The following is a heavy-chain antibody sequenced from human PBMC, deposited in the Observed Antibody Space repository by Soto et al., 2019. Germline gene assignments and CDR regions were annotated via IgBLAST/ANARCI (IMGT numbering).Heavy chain of an antibody. CDR3: ARFDYYDSSAYWWLDY. CDR2: IYYSGST. CDR1: GGSISSYY. Sequence: ETPSLTCTVSGGSISSYYWSWIRQPPGKGLEWIGYIYYSGSTNYNPSLKSRVTISVDTSKNQFSLKLSSVTAADTAVYYCARFDYYDSSAYWWLDYWGQGTQVTVSS. V-gene: IGHV4-59*01. D-gene: IGHD3-22*01. J-gene: IGHJ4*02.